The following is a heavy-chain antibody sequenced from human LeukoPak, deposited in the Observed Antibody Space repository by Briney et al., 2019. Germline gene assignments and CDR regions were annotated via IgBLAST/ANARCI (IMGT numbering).Heavy chain of an antibody. CDR1: GFTFGLYT. CDR3: ARVATGATTSNYFYYYMDV. CDR2: ITSTGAYI. Sequence: GGSLRLSCDASGFTFGLYTITWVRQAPGKGPEWVSSITSTGAYINYADSVKGRFTISRDNAKNSLYLQMDSLRAEDTAVYYCARVATGATTSNYFYYYMDVWGRGTTVTVSS. D-gene: IGHD1-26*01. V-gene: IGHV3-21*01. J-gene: IGHJ6*03.